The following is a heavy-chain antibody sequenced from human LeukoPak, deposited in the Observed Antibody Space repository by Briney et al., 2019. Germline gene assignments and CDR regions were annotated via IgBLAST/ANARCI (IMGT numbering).Heavy chain of an antibody. CDR1: GFTFSSYA. J-gene: IGHJ4*02. CDR3: AKRGIFEGYCSSTSCSGGNDKIYYFDY. D-gene: IGHD2-2*01. V-gene: IGHV3-23*01. Sequence: GGSLRLSCAASGFTFSSYAMSWVRQAPGKGLEWVSAISGSGGSTYYADSVKGRFTISRDNSKNTLYLQMKSLRAEDTAVYYCAKRGIFEGYCSSTSCSGGNDKIYYFDYWGQGTLVTVSS. CDR2: ISGSGGST.